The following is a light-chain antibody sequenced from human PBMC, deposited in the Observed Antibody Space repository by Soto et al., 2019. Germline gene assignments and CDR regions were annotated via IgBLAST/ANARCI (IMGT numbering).Light chain of an antibody. CDR2: DDN. CDR3: GSWDSSLSAYV. CDR1: SSNIGGNS. J-gene: IGLJ1*01. V-gene: IGLV1-51*01. Sequence: QSVLTQPPSVSAAPGQKVTISCSGSSSNIGGNSVSWYQQLPGTAPKLLIYDDNKRPSGIPDRFSGSKSVTSATLAITGFQTGDEANYYCGSWDSSLSAYVFGTGTKVTVL.